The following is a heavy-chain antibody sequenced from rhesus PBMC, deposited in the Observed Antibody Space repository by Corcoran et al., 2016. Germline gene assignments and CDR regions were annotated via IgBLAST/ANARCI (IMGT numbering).Heavy chain of an antibody. CDR2: IYGSGGSN. J-gene: IGHJ4*01. V-gene: IGHV4S14*01. D-gene: IGHD3-9*01. CDR1: GYSISSGYY. CDR3: ARNNHYHTYFDY. Sequence: QVQLQESGPGLVKPSETLSLTCAVSGYSISSGYYWNWIRQPPGKGLEWIGSIYGSGGSNYLDPSLKSRVTLSVDTSKNQFSLKVSSVTAADTAVYYCARNNHYHTYFDYWGQGVLVTVSS.